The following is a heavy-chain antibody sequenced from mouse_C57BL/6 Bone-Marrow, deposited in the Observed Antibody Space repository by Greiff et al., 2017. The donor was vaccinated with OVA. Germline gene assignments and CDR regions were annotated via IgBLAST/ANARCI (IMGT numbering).Heavy chain of an antibody. CDR3: TFPDYFDD. CDR1: GYTFTDYE. CDR2: IDPETGGT. J-gene: IGHJ2*01. V-gene: IGHV1-15*01. Sequence: VQLQESGAELVRPGASVTLSCKASGYTFTDYEMHWVKQTPVHGLEWIGAIDPETGGTAYNQKFKGKAILTADKSSSTAYMELRSLTSGDSAVYYCTFPDYFDDWGQGTTLTVSS.